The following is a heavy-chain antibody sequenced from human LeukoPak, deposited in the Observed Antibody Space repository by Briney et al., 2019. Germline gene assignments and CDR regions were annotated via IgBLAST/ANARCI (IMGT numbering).Heavy chain of an antibody. V-gene: IGHV3-23*01. J-gene: IGHJ5*02. Sequence: GVSLRLSCAASGFTFYNFALSWVRQAPGKGLEWVSTISGTGASTFYADSVKGRFTVTRDNAKNSLYLQMNSLRAEDTAVCYCASSGGIVVPSSRNWFDPWGQGTLVTVSS. CDR1: GFTFYNFA. CDR2: ISGTGAST. D-gene: IGHD3-22*01. CDR3: ASSGGIVVPSSRNWFDP.